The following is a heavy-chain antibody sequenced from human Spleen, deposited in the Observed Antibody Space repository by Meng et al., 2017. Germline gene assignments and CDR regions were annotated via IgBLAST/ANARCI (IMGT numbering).Heavy chain of an antibody. Sequence: SVKVSCKALGGIFSNYVVGWVRQAPGQGLEWMGGINAVFGTTNYAQKFQDRVTITSDESTSTVYMELTRLTSEDTAVYYCARGSLILDVLDIWGQGTMVTVSS. CDR3: ARGSLILDVLDI. J-gene: IGHJ3*02. CDR1: GGIFSNYV. CDR2: INAVFGTT. V-gene: IGHV1-69*13. D-gene: IGHD6-6*01.